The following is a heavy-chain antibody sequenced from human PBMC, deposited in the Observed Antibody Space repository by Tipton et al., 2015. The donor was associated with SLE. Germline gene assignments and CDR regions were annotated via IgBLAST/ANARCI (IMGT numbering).Heavy chain of an antibody. CDR3: ARRSYCGGDCYRFDY. J-gene: IGHJ4*02. CDR2: IYYSGST. CDR1: GGSISSSSYY. V-gene: IGHV4-39*07. Sequence: TLSLTCTVSGGSISSSSYYWGWIRQPPGKGLEWIGSIYYSGSTYYSPSLKSRVTISVDTSKNQFSLKLSSVTAADTAVYYCARRSYCGGDCYRFDYWGQGTLVTVSS. D-gene: IGHD2-21*01.